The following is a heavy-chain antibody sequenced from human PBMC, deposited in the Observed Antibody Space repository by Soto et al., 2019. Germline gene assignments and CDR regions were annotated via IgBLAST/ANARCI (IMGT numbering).Heavy chain of an antibody. V-gene: IGHV6-1*01. D-gene: IGHD5-12*01. CDR2: TYFRSQWYN. Sequence: SQTLSLSCAISGDSVSSNTASWNWIRQSPSRGLEWLGRTYFRSQWYNDYAVSVNSRIIINPDTSNNQFSLPPSSVTTEDTAVYFCAKGDNLGPKTGYAFDPWGQGIMVTVSS. J-gene: IGHJ5*02. CDR3: AKGDNLGPKTGYAFDP. CDR1: GDSVSSNTAS.